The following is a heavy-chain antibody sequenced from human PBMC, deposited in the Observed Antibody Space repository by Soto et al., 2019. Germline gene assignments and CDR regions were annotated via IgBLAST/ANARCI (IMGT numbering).Heavy chain of an antibody. J-gene: IGHJ6*02. Sequence: ASVKVSCKASGYTFTDYYLYWVRQAPGQGLEWMGWINPNSGTTNYAQKFQGWVTMTRDTSISTAYMEVRRLKSDDTAVYYCARGDYDILTGSYKSYYGMDVWGQGTTVTVSS. V-gene: IGHV1-2*04. CDR2: INPNSGTT. D-gene: IGHD3-9*01. CDR3: ARGDYDILTGSYKSYYGMDV. CDR1: GYTFTDYY.